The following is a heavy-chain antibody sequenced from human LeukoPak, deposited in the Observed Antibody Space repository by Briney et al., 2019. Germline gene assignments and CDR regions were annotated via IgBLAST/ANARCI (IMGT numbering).Heavy chain of an antibody. J-gene: IGHJ6*02. CDR2: IYYSGST. D-gene: IGHD3-22*01. Sequence: SETLSLTCTVSGGSISSYYWSWIRQPPGKGLEWIGYIYYSGSTNYNPSLKSRVTISVDTSKNQFSLKLSSVTAAGTAVYYCARFNTYYYDSSGSYYYYGMDVWGQGTTVTVSS. CDR1: GGSISSYY. CDR3: ARFNTYYYDSSGSYYYYGMDV. V-gene: IGHV4-59*01.